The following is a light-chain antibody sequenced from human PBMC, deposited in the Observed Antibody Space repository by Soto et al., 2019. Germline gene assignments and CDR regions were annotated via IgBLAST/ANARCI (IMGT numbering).Light chain of an antibody. V-gene: IGLV1-44*01. Sequence: QSVLTQPPSASGTPGQRVTISCSGSSSNIGSNTVNWYQQLPGTAPKLLIYSNNQRPSGVPDRFSGSKSGTSASLAISGLQSEDEAGYYCAAWDDSLNGSVVFGGGTKLTVL. J-gene: IGLJ2*01. CDR3: AAWDDSLNGSVV. CDR1: SSNIGSNT. CDR2: SNN.